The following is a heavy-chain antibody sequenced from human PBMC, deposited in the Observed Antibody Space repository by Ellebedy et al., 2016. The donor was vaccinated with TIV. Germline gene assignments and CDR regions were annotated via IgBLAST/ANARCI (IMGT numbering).Heavy chain of an antibody. D-gene: IGHD2-2*02. J-gene: IGHJ4*02. CDR2: ISYDGSNR. V-gene: IGHV3-30*03. Sequence: GESLKISXAASGFTFSSYGMHWVRQAPGKGLEWVAVISYDGSNRYYADSVKGRFTISRDNAKNTLYLQMNSLRAEDTAVFYCARDACSNTTCYTRFDYWGQGTLVTVSS. CDR1: GFTFSSYG. CDR3: ARDACSNTTCYTRFDY.